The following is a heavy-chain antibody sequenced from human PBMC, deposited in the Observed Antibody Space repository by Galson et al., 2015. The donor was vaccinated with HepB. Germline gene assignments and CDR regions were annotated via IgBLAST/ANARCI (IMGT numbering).Heavy chain of an antibody. CDR2: ISYDGSNK. Sequence: SLRLSCAASGFTFSSYAMHWVRQAPGKGLEWVAVISYDGSNKYYADSVKGQFTISRDNSKNTLYLQMNSLRAEDTAVYYCARLKSSSGWGGFDYWGQGTLVTVSS. V-gene: IGHV3-30-3*01. J-gene: IGHJ4*02. CDR3: ARLKSSSGWGGFDY. D-gene: IGHD6-19*01. CDR1: GFTFSSYA.